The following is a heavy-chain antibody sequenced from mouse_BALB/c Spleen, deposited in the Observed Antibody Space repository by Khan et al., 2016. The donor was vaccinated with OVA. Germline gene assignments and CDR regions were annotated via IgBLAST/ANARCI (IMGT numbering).Heavy chain of an antibody. CDR1: GFSLTDYG. CDR2: IWGGGST. J-gene: IGHJ4*01. D-gene: IGHD2-10*01. CDR3: AKAFYAHYYAMDY. Sequence: QVQLKESGPGLVAPSQSLSITCTVSGFSLTDYGVSWIRQPPGKGLEWLGVIWGGGSTYYNSALKSRLSISKDNSKSQVFLKMSSLQTDDTAMFYCAKAFYAHYYAMDYWGQGTSVTGSS. V-gene: IGHV2-6-5*01.